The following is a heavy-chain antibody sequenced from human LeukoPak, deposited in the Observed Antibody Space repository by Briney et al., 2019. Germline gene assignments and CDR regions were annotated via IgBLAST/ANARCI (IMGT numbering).Heavy chain of an antibody. CDR1: VYTFTSYD. J-gene: IGHJ4*02. CDR2: MNPNRCKT. CDR3: ARGGGSCFDY. V-gene: IGHV1-8*01. Sequence: SVNVSYKPSVYTFTSYDIKWVRQAPGQGLEWMGWMNPNRCKTDYAQKFHGRVTITRNTSIITAYMEPSSQISEDPAVYYCARGGGSCFDYWGQGTLVTVSS. D-gene: IGHD1-26*01.